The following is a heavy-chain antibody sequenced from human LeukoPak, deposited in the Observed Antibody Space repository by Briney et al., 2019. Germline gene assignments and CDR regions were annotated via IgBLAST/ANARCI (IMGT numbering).Heavy chain of an antibody. CDR2: ISRNSDTI. J-gene: IGHJ4*02. D-gene: IGHD1-26*01. Sequence: GGSLRLSCAASGFSFSSYSMNWVRQTPGKGLEWVPYISRNSDTIYYAESVKGRFTISRDNAKNSLYLQMNSLRAEDTAVYYCARDGDGNYYDLDSWGQGTLVTVSS. CDR3: ARDGDGNYYDLDS. CDR1: GFSFSSYS. V-gene: IGHV3-48*01.